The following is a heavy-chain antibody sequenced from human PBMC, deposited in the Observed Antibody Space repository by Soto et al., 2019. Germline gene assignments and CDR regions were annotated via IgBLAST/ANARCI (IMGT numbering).Heavy chain of an antibody. CDR1: GYTFTSYA. CDR2: INAGNGNT. D-gene: IGHD2-15*01. CDR3: ARGTVVTHFDY. V-gene: IGHV1-3*05. Sequence: QVQLVQSGAEEKKPGASVKVSCKASGYTFTSYAMHWVLQAPGQRLEWMGWINAGNGNTKYSQKFQVRVTITRDTSASTAYMELSSLRSEDTAVYFCARGTVVTHFDYWGQGHLVTVSS. J-gene: IGHJ4*02.